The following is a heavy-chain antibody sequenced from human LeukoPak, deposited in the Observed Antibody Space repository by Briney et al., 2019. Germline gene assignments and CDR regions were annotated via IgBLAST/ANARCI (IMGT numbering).Heavy chain of an antibody. J-gene: IGHJ3*02. CDR3: ATHRYSEWSRAFDI. D-gene: IGHD3-3*01. CDR1: GGSISTYY. CDR2: IYYTGST. Sequence: SETLSLTCTVSGGSISTYYWSWIRQPPGKGLEWIGYIYYTGSTKYNPSLKSRVTISVDTSKNQFSLKLSSVTAADTAVYYCATHRYSEWSRAFDIWGQGTVVTVSS. V-gene: IGHV4-59*08.